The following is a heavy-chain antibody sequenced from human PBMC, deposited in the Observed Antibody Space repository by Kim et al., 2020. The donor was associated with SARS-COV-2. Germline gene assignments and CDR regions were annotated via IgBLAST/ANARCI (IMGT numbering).Heavy chain of an antibody. CDR3: AKGPYYYDSCGYLRVGAVYCYY. CDR2: ISYDGSNK. Sequence: GGSLRLSCAASGFTFSSYGMHWVRQAPGKGLEWVAVISYDGSNKYYADSVKGRFTISRDNSKNTLYLQMNSLRAEDTAVYYCAKGPYYYDSCGYLRVGAVYCYYCGQASLLTLS. J-gene: IGHJ4*02. CDR1: GFTFSSYG. D-gene: IGHD3-22*01. V-gene: IGHV3-30*18.